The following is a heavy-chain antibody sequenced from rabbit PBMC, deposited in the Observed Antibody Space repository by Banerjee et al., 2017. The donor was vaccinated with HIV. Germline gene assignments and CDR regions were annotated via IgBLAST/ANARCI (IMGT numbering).Heavy chain of an antibody. D-gene: IGHD8-1*01. J-gene: IGHJ4*01. V-gene: IGHV1S45*01. CDR1: GFSFSNKYV. CDR2: INTSSGNT. Sequence: ESGGDLVKPEGSLTLTCTASGFSFSNKYVMCWVRQAPGKGLEWIACINTSSGNTVYASWAKGRFTISKTSWTTVTLQMTSLTAADTATYFCARAGSGYRQFDLWGQGTLVTVS. CDR3: ARAGSGYRQFDL.